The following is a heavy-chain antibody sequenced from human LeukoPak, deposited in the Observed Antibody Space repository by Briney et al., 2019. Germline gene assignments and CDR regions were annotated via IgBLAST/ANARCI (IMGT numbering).Heavy chain of an antibody. D-gene: IGHD3-3*01. CDR1: GYSISTGYY. J-gene: IGHJ4*02. Sequence: SETLSLTCTVSGYSISTGYYWDWIRQPPGEGLEWIGSIYYSGSTYYNPFLKGRVTISRDTSKNQFSLTLSSVTAADTAVYYCARDLRFFSLWGQGTLVTVSS. V-gene: IGHV4-38-2*02. CDR2: IYYSGST. CDR3: ARDLRFFSL.